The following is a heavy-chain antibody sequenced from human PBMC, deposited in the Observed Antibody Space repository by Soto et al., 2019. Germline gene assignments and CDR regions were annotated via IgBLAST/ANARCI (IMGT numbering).Heavy chain of an antibody. V-gene: IGHV3-23*01. CDR3: AREKTNSFDY. Sequence: EVQLLESGGGLVQPGGSLRLSCAASGFTFSNYAMTWVRQAPGKGLEWVSTIIDTAATTYYADSVKGRFTISRDNSKNTLYLQMNSLRAEDTDVYYCAREKTNSFDYWGQGTLVTVSS. CDR2: IIDTAATT. CDR1: GFTFSNYA. J-gene: IGHJ4*02. D-gene: IGHD1-26*01.